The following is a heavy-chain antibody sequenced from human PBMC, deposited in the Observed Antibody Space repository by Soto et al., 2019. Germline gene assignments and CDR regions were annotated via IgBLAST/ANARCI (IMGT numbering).Heavy chain of an antibody. J-gene: IGHJ3*02. CDR3: AKSLYKTDYGVAFDI. Sequence: GGSLRLSCAGSGFTFSNYAMSWVRQAPGKGLEWVSGISASGGATYYADSVKGRFTISRDNSKNTHSLQMNSLRAEDTAVYYCAKSLYKTDYGVAFDIWGQGTMVTVSS. CDR2: ISASGGAT. CDR1: GFTFSNYA. D-gene: IGHD4-17*01. V-gene: IGHV3-23*01.